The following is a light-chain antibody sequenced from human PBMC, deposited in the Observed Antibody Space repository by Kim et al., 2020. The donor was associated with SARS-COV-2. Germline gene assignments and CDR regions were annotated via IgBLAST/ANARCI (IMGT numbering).Light chain of an antibody. CDR1: QSVSSSY. CDR2: GAS. V-gene: IGKV3D-7*01. CDR3: QQDYNLFALT. Sequence: PGERVTLSGRASQSVSSSYLTWYQQKPGQAPRLLIYGASTRATGIPARFSGSGSGTDFTLTISSLQPEDFAVYYCQQDYNLFALTFGGGTKVDIK. J-gene: IGKJ4*01.